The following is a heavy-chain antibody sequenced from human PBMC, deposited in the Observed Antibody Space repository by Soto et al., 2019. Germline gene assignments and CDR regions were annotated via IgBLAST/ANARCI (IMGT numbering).Heavy chain of an antibody. D-gene: IGHD2-15*01. CDR3: ARAGVVLATERASSDHYYGMDA. J-gene: IGHJ6*02. V-gene: IGHV1-69*12. Sequence: QVQLVQSGADVKKPGSSVKVSCKASGGTFRSYAISWVRQAPGQGLEWMGGIIPIFGKANYAQKFQGRVTITADESTSTAYMELSSLRSEDTAVYYCARAGVVLATERASSDHYYGMDAWGQGTTVTVSS. CDR2: IIPIFGKA. CDR1: GGTFRSYA.